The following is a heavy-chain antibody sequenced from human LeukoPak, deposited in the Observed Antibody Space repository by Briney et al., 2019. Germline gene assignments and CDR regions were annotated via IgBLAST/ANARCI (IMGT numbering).Heavy chain of an antibody. CDR2: INPNSGDT. Sequence: GASVKVSCKASRYTFTGSYIHWVRQARGQGLEWMGRINPNSGDTNYAQKFQGRVTMSRDTSVSTAYMELSRLRSDDTAVYYCAREINSSAYYWGQGTLVTVSS. CDR3: AREINSSAYY. V-gene: IGHV1-2*06. CDR1: RYTFTGSY. J-gene: IGHJ4*02. D-gene: IGHD3-22*01.